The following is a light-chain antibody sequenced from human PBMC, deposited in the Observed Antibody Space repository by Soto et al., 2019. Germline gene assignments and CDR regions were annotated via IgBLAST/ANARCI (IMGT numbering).Light chain of an antibody. Sequence: QSALTQPRSVSGSPGQSVTISCTGTISDVGGYKYVSWYQQHPGKAPKLIAYDVDKRPSGVPDRFSGSKSGNTASLTISGLQAEDEADYYCCSYADGDTLDVVGTGTKLTVL. CDR3: CSYADGDTLDV. V-gene: IGLV2-11*01. J-gene: IGLJ1*01. CDR2: DVD. CDR1: ISDVGGYKY.